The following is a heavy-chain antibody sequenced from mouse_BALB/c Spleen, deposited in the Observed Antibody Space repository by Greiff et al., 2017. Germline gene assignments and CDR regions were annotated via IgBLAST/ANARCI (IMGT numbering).Heavy chain of an antibody. CDR1: GFNIKDYY. CDR3: ARTGTDAMDY. D-gene: IGHD3-3*01. V-gene: IGHV14-1*02. J-gene: IGHJ4*01. CDR2: IDPENGNT. Sequence: EVQLVESGAELVKPGASVKLSCTASGFNIKDYYMHWVKQRPEQGLEWIGWIDPENGNTIYDPKFQGKASITADTSSNTAYLQLSSLTSEDTAVYYCARTGTDAMDYWGQGTSVTVSS.